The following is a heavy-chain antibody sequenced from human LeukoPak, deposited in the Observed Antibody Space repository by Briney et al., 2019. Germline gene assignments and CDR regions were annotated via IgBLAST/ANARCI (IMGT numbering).Heavy chain of an antibody. V-gene: IGHV4-39*01. CDR1: GGSISSSSYY. CDR2: IYYSGST. D-gene: IGHD2-2*01. J-gene: IGHJ4*02. CDR3: ARIVVPDAMSFDY. Sequence: PSETLSLTCTVSGGSISSSSYYWGWIRQPPGKGLEWIGSIYYSGSTYYNPSLRSRVTISVDTSKNQFSLKLSSVTAADTAVYYCARIVVPDAMSFDYWGQGTLVTVSS.